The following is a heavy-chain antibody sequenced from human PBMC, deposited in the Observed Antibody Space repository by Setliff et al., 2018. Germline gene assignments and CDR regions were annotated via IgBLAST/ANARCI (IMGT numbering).Heavy chain of an antibody. J-gene: IGHJ4*02. D-gene: IGHD3-22*01. CDR2: SSTSGCT. CDR1: SGSISGDS. CDR3: ARYRNYFDSSGQTQYYFDY. Sequence: PSETLSLTCTVSSGSISGDSWSWIRQPPGKGLEWIGYSSTSGCTNCNPSLESRVTISVDTSKNQVSLNLNSVTAADTAVYYCARYRNYFDSSGQTQYYFDYWGQGTLVTVSS. V-gene: IGHV4-4*08.